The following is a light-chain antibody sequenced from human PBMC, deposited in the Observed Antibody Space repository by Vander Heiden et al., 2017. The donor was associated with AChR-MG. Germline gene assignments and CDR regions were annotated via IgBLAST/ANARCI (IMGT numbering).Light chain of an antibody. CDR1: SNDVVGDNY. CDR2: DVS. CDR3: SSYTGSSTWV. V-gene: IGLV2-14*03. Sequence: QSSLTPPASVSGSPRQSLAISCTGTSNDVVGDNYVSWYQPPPTQAHKAIIFDVSMRPAGVSNRFSGTKSGNTASLTISARQAEDDADYYCSSYTGSSTWVFGGGTKVTVL. J-gene: IGLJ3*02.